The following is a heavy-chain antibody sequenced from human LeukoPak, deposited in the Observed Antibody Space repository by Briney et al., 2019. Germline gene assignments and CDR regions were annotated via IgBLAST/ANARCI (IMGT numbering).Heavy chain of an antibody. Sequence: SETLCLTCTDSRASDRTFYWSSIRQPPGKGLEWIGHISYEGYTNYHLSLKSRVTISLDTSKNQFSLRLSSVTATDTALYYCARVNYRPGSYSSWFDPWGQGTLVTVSS. J-gene: IGHJ5*02. V-gene: IGHV4-59*08. CDR1: RASDRTFY. CDR3: ARVNYRPGSYSSWFDP. CDR2: ISYEGYT. D-gene: IGHD3-10*01.